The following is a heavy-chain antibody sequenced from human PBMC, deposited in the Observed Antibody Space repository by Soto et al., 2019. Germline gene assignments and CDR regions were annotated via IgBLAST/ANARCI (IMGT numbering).Heavy chain of an antibody. CDR1: GGSISSYY. D-gene: IGHD6-13*01. CDR2: IYTSGST. Sequence: SETLSLTCTVSGGSISSYYWSWIRQPAGKGLEWIGRIYTSGSTNYNPSLKSRVTMSVDTSKNQFSLKLSSVTAADTAVYYCARDRRIEAGTYYFDYWGQGTLVTVSS. J-gene: IGHJ4*02. CDR3: ARDRRIEAGTYYFDY. V-gene: IGHV4-4*07.